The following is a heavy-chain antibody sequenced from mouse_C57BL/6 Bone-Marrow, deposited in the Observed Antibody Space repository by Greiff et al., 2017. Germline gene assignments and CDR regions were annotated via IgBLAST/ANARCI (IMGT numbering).Heavy chain of an antibody. CDR3: ARLGFTIYYYGSIPEYLDY. D-gene: IGHD1-1*01. V-gene: IGHV1-53*01. CDR1: GYTFTSYW. J-gene: IGHJ2*01. CDR2: INPSNGGT. Sequence: VQLQQPGTELVKPGASVKLSCKASGYTFTSYWMHWVKQRPGQGLEWIGNINPSNGGTNYNEKFKSKATLTVDKSSSTAYMQLSSLTSEDSAVYYCARLGFTIYYYGSIPEYLDYWGQGTTLTVSS.